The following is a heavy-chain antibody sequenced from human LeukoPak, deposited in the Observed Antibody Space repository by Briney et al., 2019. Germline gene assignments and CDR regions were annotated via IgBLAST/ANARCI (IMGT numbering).Heavy chain of an antibody. CDR2: IRSDGGNK. CDR3: AKDLRPHADNYIDY. CDR1: GFTFTSYG. J-gene: IGHJ4*02. V-gene: IGHV3-30*02. Sequence: GGSLRLSCAASGFTFTSYGMHWVRQAPGQGLEWVAFIRSDGGNKYYADSVKGRFTISRDKSTNSTYLQMNSLRTEDTALYYCAKDLRPHADNYIDYGGQGTLVTVSS.